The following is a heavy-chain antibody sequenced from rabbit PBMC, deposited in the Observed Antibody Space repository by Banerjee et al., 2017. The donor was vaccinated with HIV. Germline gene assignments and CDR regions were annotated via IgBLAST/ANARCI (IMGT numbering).Heavy chain of an antibody. CDR1: GFDFSIYYM. D-gene: IGHD4-1*01. Sequence: QEQLEESGGGLVQPGGSLKLSCKASGFDFSIYYMSWVRQAPGKGLEWIACIDTGSTGSTVYASWAKGRFSISKTSSTTVTLQMTSLTAADTATYFCARDLAGVVGWNFNLWGPGTLVTVS. CDR3: ARDLAGVVGWNFNL. CDR2: IDTGSTGST. V-gene: IGHV1S45*01. J-gene: IGHJ4*01.